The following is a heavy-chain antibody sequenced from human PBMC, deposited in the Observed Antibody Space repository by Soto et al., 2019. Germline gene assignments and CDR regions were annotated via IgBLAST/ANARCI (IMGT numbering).Heavy chain of an antibody. J-gene: IGHJ6*02. CDR3: ARPILRAAAAYYYYYGMDV. D-gene: IGHD6-13*01. CDR2: INPSGGST. Sequence: ASVKVSCKASGYTFTSYYMHWVRQAPGQGLEWMGIINPSGGSTSYAQKFQGRVTMTRDTSTSTVYMELSSLRSEDTAVYYCARPILRAAAAYYYYYGMDVWGHGTTVTVSS. V-gene: IGHV1-46*01. CDR1: GYTFTSYY.